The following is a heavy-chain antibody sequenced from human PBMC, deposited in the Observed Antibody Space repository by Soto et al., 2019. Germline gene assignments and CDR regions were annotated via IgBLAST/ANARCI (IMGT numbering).Heavy chain of an antibody. V-gene: IGHV3-23*01. CDR2: ISGSGGST. J-gene: IGHJ2*01. CDR3: AKFSSSWQGHYWYFDL. CDR1: GFTFSSYA. D-gene: IGHD6-13*01. Sequence: EVQLLESGGGLVQPGGSLRLSCAASGFTFSSYAMSWVRQAPGKGLEWVSAISGSGGSTYYADSVKGRFTISRDNSKNTLYLQMNSLRAEDTAVYYCAKFSSSWQGHYWYFDLWGRGTLVTVSS.